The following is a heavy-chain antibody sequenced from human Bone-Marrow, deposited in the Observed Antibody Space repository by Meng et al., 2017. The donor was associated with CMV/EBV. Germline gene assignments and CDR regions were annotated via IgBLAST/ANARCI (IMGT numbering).Heavy chain of an antibody. D-gene: IGHD2-8*02. Sequence: SETLSLTCTVSGGSISSSSYYWGWIRQPPGKGLEWIGSIYYSGSTYYNPSLKSRVTISVDTSKNQFSLKLSSVTAADTAVYYCARDLVGWEYNWFDPWGQGTLVTVSS. CDR1: GGSISSSSYY. J-gene: IGHJ5*02. CDR2: IYYSGST. CDR3: ARDLVGWEYNWFDP. V-gene: IGHV4-39*07.